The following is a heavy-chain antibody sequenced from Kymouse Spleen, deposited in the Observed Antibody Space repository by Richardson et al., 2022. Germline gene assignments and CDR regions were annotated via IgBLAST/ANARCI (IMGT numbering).Heavy chain of an antibody. CDR2: IYYSGST. J-gene: IGHJ4*02. Sequence: QVQLQESGPGLVKPSETLSLTCTVSGGSISSYYWSWIRQPPGKGLEWIGYIYYSGSTNYNPSLKSRVTISVDTSKNQFSLKLSSVTAADTAVYYCATFRITGTFDYWGQGTLVTVSS. CDR3: ATFRITGTFDY. D-gene: IGHD1-20*01,IGHD1-7*01. V-gene: IGHV4-59*01. CDR1: GGSISSYY.